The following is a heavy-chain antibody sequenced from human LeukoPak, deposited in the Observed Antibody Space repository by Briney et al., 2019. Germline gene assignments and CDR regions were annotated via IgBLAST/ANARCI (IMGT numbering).Heavy chain of an antibody. D-gene: IGHD2-15*01. CDR3: AGTYCSGGSCYSELYYYYGVDV. CDR2: IYHSGST. Sequence: PSETLSLTCAVSGYSISSGYCWGWIRQPPGKGLEWIGSIYHSGSTYYNPSLKSRVTISVDTSKNQFSLKLSSVTAADTAVYYCAGTYCSGGSCYSELYYYYGVDVWGKGTTVTVSS. CDR1: GYSISSGYC. V-gene: IGHV4-38-2*01. J-gene: IGHJ6*04.